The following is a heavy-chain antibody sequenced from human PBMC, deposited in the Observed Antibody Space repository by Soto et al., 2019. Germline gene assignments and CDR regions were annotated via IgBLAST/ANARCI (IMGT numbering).Heavy chain of an antibody. Sequence: GGSLRLSCAASGFTFSSYGMHWVRQAPGKGLEWVAVMWYDGTNKYYVDSVKGRFTISKDNSKNTLYLQMNSLRAEDTAIYYCARDIGDKNRRWTDAFDIWGPGTMVTVSS. CDR2: MWYDGTNK. CDR1: GFTFSSYG. CDR3: ARDIGDKNRRWTDAFDI. D-gene: IGHD2-15*01. V-gene: IGHV3-33*01. J-gene: IGHJ3*02.